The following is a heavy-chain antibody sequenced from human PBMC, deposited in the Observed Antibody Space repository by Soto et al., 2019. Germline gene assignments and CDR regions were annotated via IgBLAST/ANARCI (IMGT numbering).Heavy chain of an antibody. D-gene: IGHD6-13*01. J-gene: IGHJ4*02. Sequence: EVHLVESGGGLVQPGGSLRLSCADSGFTFSAYEMNWVRQATGKGLEWVSYISNSGDTIYYADSVKGRFTIFRDNAKNSLYLQMNSLRVEDTALYYCARDGSRFDYWGQGTLVTVSS. CDR2: ISNSGDTI. CDR1: GFTFSAYE. V-gene: IGHV3-48*03. CDR3: ARDGSRFDY.